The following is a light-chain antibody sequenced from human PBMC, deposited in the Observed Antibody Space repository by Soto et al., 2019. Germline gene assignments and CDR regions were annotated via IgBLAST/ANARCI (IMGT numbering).Light chain of an antibody. CDR1: QSIGSG. V-gene: IGKV1-5*03. CDR3: QHYHDFQYT. J-gene: IGKJ2*01. CDR2: KAT. Sequence: DFQMTQSPSTLSASVGDGVTITCRASQSIGSGLAWYQQQPGKAPKLLIYKATNLQRGVSSRFSGSGSGTDFSLTISSLQPADSATYYCQHYHDFQYTFGQGTKLEF.